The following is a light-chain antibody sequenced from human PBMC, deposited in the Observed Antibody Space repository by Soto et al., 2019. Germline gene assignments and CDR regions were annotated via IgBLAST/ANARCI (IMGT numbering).Light chain of an antibody. CDR2: EVS. CDR3: TSYTSGRTLYV. Sequence: QSALTQPASVSGSPGQSITISCTGTSSDVGTYNFVSWYQQHPGKAPKLMIYEVSNRPSGVSSRFSGSKSGNTASLTISGLQAEDDADYYCTSYTSGRTLYVFGTGTKVTVL. J-gene: IGLJ1*01. V-gene: IGLV2-14*01. CDR1: SSDVGTYNF.